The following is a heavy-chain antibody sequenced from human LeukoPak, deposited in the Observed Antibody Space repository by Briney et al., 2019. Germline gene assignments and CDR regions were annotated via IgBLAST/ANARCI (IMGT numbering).Heavy chain of an antibody. Sequence: SETLSLTCTVSGGSISANYWSWIRQPPGKGLEWIGYIYYSGSTRYNPSLKSRVTMSVDTSNNQFSLRLNPVTAADTAVYYCARWYCSGDTCYHLDVWGKGATVTVSS. V-gene: IGHV4-59*01. D-gene: IGHD2-15*01. CDR1: GGSISANY. CDR3: ARWYCSGDTCYHLDV. CDR2: IYYSGST. J-gene: IGHJ6*03.